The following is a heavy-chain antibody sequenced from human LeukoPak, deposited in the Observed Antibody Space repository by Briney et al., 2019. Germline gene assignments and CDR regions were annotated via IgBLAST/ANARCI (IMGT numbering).Heavy chain of an antibody. D-gene: IGHD3-16*01. J-gene: IGHJ6*02. CDR1: GGSISSHY. CDR3: AREVNNFGYYGMDV. Sequence: SETLSLTCTVSGGSISSHYWSWIRQPPGKGLEWIGYIYYSGSTNYNPSLKSRVTISVDTSKNQFSLKLSSVTAADTAVYYCAREVNNFGYYGMDVWGQGTTVTVSS. V-gene: IGHV4-59*11. CDR2: IYYSGST.